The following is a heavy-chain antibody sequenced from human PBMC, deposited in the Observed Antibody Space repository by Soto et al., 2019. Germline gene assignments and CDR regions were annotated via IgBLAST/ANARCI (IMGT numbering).Heavy chain of an antibody. CDR3: ARDPENEDEYSKS. Sequence: SVNVSCKASGGTFSSYASSWVRQAPGQGLEWMGGIIPIFGTANYAQKFQGRVTITADESTSTAYMELSSLRSEDTAVYYCARDPENEDEYSKSWGQGTLVTVSS. CDR2: IIPIFGTA. D-gene: IGHD6-6*01. CDR1: GGTFSSYA. V-gene: IGHV1-69*13. J-gene: IGHJ4*02.